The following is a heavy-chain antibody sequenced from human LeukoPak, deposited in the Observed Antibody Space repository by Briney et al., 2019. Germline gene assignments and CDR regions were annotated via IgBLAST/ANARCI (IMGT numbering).Heavy chain of an antibody. V-gene: IGHV3-23*01. CDR2: IRVIGGST. CDR1: GFTFTSYA. CDR3: AKDTYCSSTSCPGGSSSSAFDY. J-gene: IGHJ4*02. Sequence: GGSLRLSWEASGFTFTSYAMSWVRQAPGKGLEWVSSIRVIGGSTYYADSVKGRFTISRDNSKNTLYLQMNSLTAEDTAVYYCAKDTYCSSTSCPGGSSSSAFDYWGQGTLVTVSS. D-gene: IGHD2-2*01.